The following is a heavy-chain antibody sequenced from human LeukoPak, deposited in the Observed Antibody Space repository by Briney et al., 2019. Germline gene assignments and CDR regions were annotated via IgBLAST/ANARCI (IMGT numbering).Heavy chain of an antibody. CDR3: ARGGIAAAGIDY. D-gene: IGHD6-13*01. Sequence: ASVKVSCKASGYTFTSYDINWVRQATGQGLEWMGRMNPNSGNTGYAQKFQGRVTITRNTSISTAYMELSSLRSEDTAVYYCARGGIAAAGIDYWGQGTLVTVSS. J-gene: IGHJ4*02. CDR1: GYTFTSYD. CDR2: MNPNSGNT. V-gene: IGHV1-8*03.